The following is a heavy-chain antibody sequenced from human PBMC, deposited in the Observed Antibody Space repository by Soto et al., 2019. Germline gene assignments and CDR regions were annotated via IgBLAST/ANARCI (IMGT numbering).Heavy chain of an antibody. CDR1: GYTFTSYY. CDR3: ARDRVGPLTPPPPYYYYGMDV. V-gene: IGHV1-46*01. Sequence: ASVKVSCKASGYTFTSYYMHWVRQAPGQGLEWMGIINPSGGSTSYAQKFQGRVTMTRDTSTSTVYMELSSLRSEDTAVYYCARDRVGPLTPPPPYYYYGMDVWGQGTTVTVSS. D-gene: IGHD3-9*01. J-gene: IGHJ6*02. CDR2: INPSGGST.